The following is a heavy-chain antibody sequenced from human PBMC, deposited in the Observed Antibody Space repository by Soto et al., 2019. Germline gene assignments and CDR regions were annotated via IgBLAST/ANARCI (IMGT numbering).Heavy chain of an antibody. D-gene: IGHD3-22*01. CDR1: GGSISSSSYY. V-gene: IGHV4-39*01. J-gene: IGHJ4*02. Sequence: SETLSLTCTVSGGSISSSSYYWGWIRQPPGKGLEWIGSIYYSGSTYYNPSLKSRVTISVDTSKNQFSLKLSSVTAADTAVYYCARQFKADSSGYYYESSYRIQVDYWGQGTLVTVS. CDR3: ARQFKADSSGYYYESSYRIQVDY. CDR2: IYYSGST.